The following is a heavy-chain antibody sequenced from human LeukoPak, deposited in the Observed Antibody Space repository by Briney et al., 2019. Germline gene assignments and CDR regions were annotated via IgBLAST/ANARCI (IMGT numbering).Heavy chain of an antibody. V-gene: IGHV4-4*07. Sequence: SETLSLTCTVSGGSISSYYWSWIRQPAGKGLEWIGRIYTSGSTNYNPSLKSRVTMSIDTSKNQFSLKLSSVTAADTAVYYCATLGYSYGTDYWGQGTLVTVSS. CDR2: IYTSGST. CDR1: GGSISSYY. CDR3: ATLGYSYGTDY. J-gene: IGHJ4*02. D-gene: IGHD5-18*01.